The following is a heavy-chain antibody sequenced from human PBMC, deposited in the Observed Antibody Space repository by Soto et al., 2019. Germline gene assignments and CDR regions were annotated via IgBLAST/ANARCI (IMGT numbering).Heavy chain of an antibody. J-gene: IGHJ4*02. Sequence: EVQLLESGGGLVQPGGSPRLSCAASGFTFSSYAMSWVRQAPGKGLEWVSAISGSGGSTYYADSVKGRFTISRDNSKNTLYLQMNSLRAEDTAVYYCAKDYQWSRPDYGDPFLGKSFDYWGQGTLVTVSS. CDR2: ISGSGGST. CDR1: GFTFSSYA. CDR3: AKDYQWSRPDYGDPFLGKSFDY. D-gene: IGHD4-17*01. V-gene: IGHV3-23*01.